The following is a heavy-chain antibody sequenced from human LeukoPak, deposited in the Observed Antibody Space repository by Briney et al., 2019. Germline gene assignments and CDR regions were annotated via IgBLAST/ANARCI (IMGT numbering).Heavy chain of an antibody. Sequence: PSETLSLTCAVSGGSISSGGYSWSWIRQPPGKGLEWIGYIYHSGSTYYNPSLKSRVTISVDRSKNQFSLKLSSVTAADTAVYYCARGRIAVGGWFDPWGQGTLVTVSS. D-gene: IGHD6-19*01. CDR3: ARGRIAVGGWFDP. J-gene: IGHJ5*02. CDR2: IYHSGST. V-gene: IGHV4-30-2*01. CDR1: GGSISSGGYS.